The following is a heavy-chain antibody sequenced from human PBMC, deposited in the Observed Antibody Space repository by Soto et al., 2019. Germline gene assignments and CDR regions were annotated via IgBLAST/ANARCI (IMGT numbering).Heavy chain of an antibody. V-gene: IGHV3-21*01. Sequence: GGSLRLSCAASGFTFSSYSMNWVRQAPGKGLEWVSSISSSSSYIYYADSVKGRFTISRDNAKNSLYLQMNSLRAEDTAVYYCARDPTSEPSIKQGRFDALLPNQYYFDYWGQGTLLTVSS. J-gene: IGHJ4*02. CDR1: GFTFSSYS. CDR2: ISSSSSYI. D-gene: IGHD2-8*01. CDR3: ARDPTSEPSIKQGRFDALLPNQYYFDY.